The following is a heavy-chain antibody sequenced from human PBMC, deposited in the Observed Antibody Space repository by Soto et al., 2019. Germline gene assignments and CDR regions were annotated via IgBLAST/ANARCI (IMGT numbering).Heavy chain of an antibody. CDR3: AKDPRDGYTTCSRCYGVDV. V-gene: IGHV3-30*18. D-gene: IGHD5-18*01. J-gene: IGHJ6*02. CDR2: ISHDGTKT. CDR1: GFNFGAYG. Sequence: GGSLRLSCEASGFNFGAYGMHWVRQAPGKGLEWVAVISHDGTKTYYSDSVKGRFTVSRDNSKNMLYVQMVSLRPDDTAVYSCAKDPRDGYTTCSRCYGVDVWGQGTTVTVSS.